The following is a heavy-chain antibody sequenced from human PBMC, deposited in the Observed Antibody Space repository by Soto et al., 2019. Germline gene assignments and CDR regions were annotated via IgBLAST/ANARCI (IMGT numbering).Heavy chain of an antibody. CDR2: ISGSGGST. Sequence: GGSLRLSCAASGFTFSSYAMSWVRQAPGKGLEWVSAISGSGGSTYYADSVKDRFTISRDNSKNTLYLQMNSLRAEDTAVYYCAKDGSSSWYAFDIWGQGTMVTVSS. CDR3: AKDGSSSWYAFDI. D-gene: IGHD6-13*01. J-gene: IGHJ3*02. V-gene: IGHV3-23*01. CDR1: GFTFSSYA.